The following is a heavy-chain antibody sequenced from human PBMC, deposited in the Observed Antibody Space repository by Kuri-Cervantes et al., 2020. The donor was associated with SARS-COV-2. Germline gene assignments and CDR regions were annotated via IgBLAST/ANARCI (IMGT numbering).Heavy chain of an antibody. Sequence: GGSLRLSCTASGFTFSSYWMSWVRQAPGKGLEWVANIKQDGSEKYYVDSVKGRFTISRDNAKNSLYLQMNSLRAEDTAVYYCARGAAVAGTELDYWGQGTLVTVSS. D-gene: IGHD6-19*01. CDR1: GFTFSSYW. CDR2: IKQDGSEK. CDR3: ARGAAVAGTELDY. V-gene: IGHV3-7*02. J-gene: IGHJ4*02.